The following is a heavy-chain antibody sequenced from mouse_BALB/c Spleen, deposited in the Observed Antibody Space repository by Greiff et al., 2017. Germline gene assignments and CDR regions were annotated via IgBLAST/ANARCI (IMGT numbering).Heavy chain of an antibody. D-gene: IGHD2-3*01. CDR1: GFTFSDYY. CDR3: ARDTIIYDARGRYFDV. CDR2: ISDGGSYT. V-gene: IGHV5-4*02. Sequence: EVQLVESGGGLVKPGGSLKLSCAASGFTFSDYYMYWVRQTPEKRLEWVATISDGGSYTYYPDSVKGRFTISRDNAKNNLYLQMSSLKSEDTAMYYCARDTIIYDARGRYFDVWGAGTTVTVSS. J-gene: IGHJ1*01.